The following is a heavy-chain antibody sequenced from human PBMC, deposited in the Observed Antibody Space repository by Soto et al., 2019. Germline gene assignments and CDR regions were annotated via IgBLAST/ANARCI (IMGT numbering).Heavy chain of an antibody. Sequence: SETLSLTCSFSVGSINSFDYYWSCIRQSPGKGLEWIGYIYYSGSTYYNPSLKSRSTISIDTSKNQFFLDVDSVTAADTAVYYCARLYTGYEAFDYWGQGTLVTVSS. CDR3: ARLYTGYEAFDY. V-gene: IGHV4-30-4*01. CDR2: IYYSGST. CDR1: VGSINSFDYY. J-gene: IGHJ4*02. D-gene: IGHD5-12*01.